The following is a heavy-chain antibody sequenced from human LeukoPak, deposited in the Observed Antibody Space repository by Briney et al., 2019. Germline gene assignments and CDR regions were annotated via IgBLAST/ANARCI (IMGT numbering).Heavy chain of an antibody. J-gene: IGHJ4*02. Sequence: SETLSLTCTVSGGSISSYYWSWIRQPPGKGLEWIGYIYYSGSTNYNPSLKSRVTISVDTSKNQFSLKLSSVTAADTAVYYCARGVIRSSGSYYYYFDYWGQGTLVTVSS. V-gene: IGHV4-59*01. D-gene: IGHD1-26*01. CDR2: IYYSGST. CDR3: ARGVIRSSGSYYYYFDY. CDR1: GGSISSYY.